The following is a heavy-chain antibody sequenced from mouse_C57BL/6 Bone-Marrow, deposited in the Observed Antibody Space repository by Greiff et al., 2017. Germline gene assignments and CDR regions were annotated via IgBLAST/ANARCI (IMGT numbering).Heavy chain of an antibody. J-gene: IGHJ2*01. V-gene: IGHV14-4*01. Sequence: VHVKQSGAELVRPGASVKLSCTASGFNIKDDYMHWVKQRPEQGLEWIGWIDPENGDTEYASKFQGKATITADTSSNTAYLQLSSLTSEDTAVYYCTKGDYDDYWGQGTTLTVSS. D-gene: IGHD2-4*01. CDR2: IDPENGDT. CDR1: GFNIKDDY. CDR3: TKGDYDDY.